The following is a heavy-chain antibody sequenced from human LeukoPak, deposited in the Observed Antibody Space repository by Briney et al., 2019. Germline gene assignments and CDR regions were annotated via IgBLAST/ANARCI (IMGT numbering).Heavy chain of an antibody. V-gene: IGHV1-2*02. Sequence: GASVKVSCKASGYTFTGYYMHWVRQAPGQGLEWMGWINPNSGGTNYAQKFQGRVTMTRDTSISTAYMELRRLRSDDTAVYYCARAGGYSYGYTDYWGQGTLVTVSS. D-gene: IGHD5-18*01. J-gene: IGHJ4*02. CDR1: GYTFTGYY. CDR3: ARAGGYSYGYTDY. CDR2: INPNSGGT.